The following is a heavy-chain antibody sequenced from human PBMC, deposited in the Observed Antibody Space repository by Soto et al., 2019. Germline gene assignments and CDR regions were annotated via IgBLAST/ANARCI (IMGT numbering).Heavy chain of an antibody. J-gene: IGHJ5*02. V-gene: IGHV4-59*01. CDR2: IYYSGST. Sequence: QVQLQESGPGLVKPSETLSLTYTVSGGSISSYYWSWIRQPPGKGLEWIGYIYYSGSTNYNPSLKSRVTISVDTSKNQFSLKLSSVTAADTAVYYCASTTVTTGSWFDPWGQGTLVTVSS. D-gene: IGHD4-17*01. CDR1: GGSISSYY. CDR3: ASTTVTTGSWFDP.